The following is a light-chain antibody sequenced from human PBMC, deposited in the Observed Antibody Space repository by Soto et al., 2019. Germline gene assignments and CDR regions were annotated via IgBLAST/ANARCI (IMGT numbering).Light chain of an antibody. V-gene: IGLV2-8*01. CDR2: EVS. J-gene: IGLJ2*01. CDR1: SSDIGGYDY. CDR3: SSYAGSNNLV. Sequence: QLVLTQPPSASGSPGQSVTISCTGTSSDIGGYDYVSWYQQHPDKAPKLMIYEVSKRPSGVPDRFSGSKSGNTASLTVSGLQAEDDADYYCSSYAGSNNLVFGGGTKVTVL.